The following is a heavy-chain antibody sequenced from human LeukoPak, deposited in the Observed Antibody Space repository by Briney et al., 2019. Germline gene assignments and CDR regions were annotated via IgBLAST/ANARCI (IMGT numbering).Heavy chain of an antibody. CDR2: ININGGGT. Sequence: ASVKVSCKASGYTFTTYYMHWVRQAPGQGLEWMGIININGGGTDYAQKFQGRVTMTRDISTTTVYMDLSSLRPEDTAVYYCARDRLTGYPTPYFDYWGQGTLVTVSS. D-gene: IGHD5-18*01. CDR3: ARDRLTGYPTPYFDY. J-gene: IGHJ4*02. CDR1: GYTFTTYY. V-gene: IGHV1-46*01.